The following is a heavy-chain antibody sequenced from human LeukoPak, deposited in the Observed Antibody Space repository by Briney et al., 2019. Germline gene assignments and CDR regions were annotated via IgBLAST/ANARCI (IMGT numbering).Heavy chain of an antibody. CDR2: IDPSDSYT. V-gene: IGHV5-10-1*01. CDR3: ARPAYYDILTGSWDYYGMDV. CDR1: GYSFTSYW. D-gene: IGHD3-9*01. J-gene: IGHJ6*04. Sequence: HGESLKISCKCSGYSFTSYWISWVRQMPGKGLEWMGRIDPSDSYTNYSPSFQGHVTISADKSISTAYLQWSSLKASDTAMYYCARPAYYDILTGSWDYYGMDVWGKGTTVTVSS.